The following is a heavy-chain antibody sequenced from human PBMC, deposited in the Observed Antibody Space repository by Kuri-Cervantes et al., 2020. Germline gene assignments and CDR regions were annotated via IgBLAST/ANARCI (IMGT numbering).Heavy chain of an antibody. CDR3: ARGNTLSPKSYFKIIRNSYYMDV. CDR2: ISGSGGST. J-gene: IGHJ6*03. Sequence: LSLTCAASGFTFSSYAMSWVRQAPGKGLEWVSTISGSGGSTYYADSVKGRFTISRDNSKNTLYLQMNSLRAEDTAVYYCARGNTLSPKSYFKIIRNSYYMDVWGKGTTVTVSS. CDR1: GFTFSSYA. V-gene: IGHV3-23*01. D-gene: IGHD3-10*01.